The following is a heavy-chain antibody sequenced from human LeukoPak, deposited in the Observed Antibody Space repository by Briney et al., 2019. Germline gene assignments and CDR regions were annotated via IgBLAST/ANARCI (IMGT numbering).Heavy chain of an antibody. CDR2: IYTSGST. Sequence: SQTLSLTCTVSDASISSGSYYWSWIRQPAGKGLEWIGRIYTSGSTNYNPSLKSRVTISVDTSKNQFSLKLSSVTAADTAVYYCARVRGNDPTVTDYWGQGTLVTVSS. D-gene: IGHD4-11*01. CDR3: ARVRGNDPTVTDY. CDR1: DASISSGSYY. V-gene: IGHV4-61*02. J-gene: IGHJ4*02.